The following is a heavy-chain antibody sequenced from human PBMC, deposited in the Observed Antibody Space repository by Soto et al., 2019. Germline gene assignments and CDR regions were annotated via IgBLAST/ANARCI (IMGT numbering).Heavy chain of an antibody. J-gene: IGHJ6*02. CDR3: VRQPLATLALYGMDV. V-gene: IGHV6-1*01. CDR2: TCYRSKWNC. CDR1: GDIVSANSAA. D-gene: IGHD6-6*01. Sequence: SQSLSLTFVISGDIVSANSAAWNWIRQSPSRCLEWLVSTCYRSKWNCDYAESVKSRMSIVPDTSNNHFSLLLNSVTPEDTAVYYCVRQPLATLALYGMDVWGQGTTVTDSS.